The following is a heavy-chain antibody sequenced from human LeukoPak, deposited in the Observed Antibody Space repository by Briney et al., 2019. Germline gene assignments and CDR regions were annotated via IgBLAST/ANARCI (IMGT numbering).Heavy chain of an antibody. Sequence: PGGSLRLSCAASGFTFSSYGLHWVRQAPGKGLEWVAFIRFDGSNKYYADSVQGRFTISRDNSKNMVYLQMNSLRAEDTAVYYCARSTLGYCSSTSCHPNWFDPWGQGTLVTVSS. CDR1: GFTFSSYG. V-gene: IGHV3-33*08. J-gene: IGHJ5*02. CDR3: ARSTLGYCSSTSCHPNWFDP. CDR2: IRFDGSNK. D-gene: IGHD2-2*01.